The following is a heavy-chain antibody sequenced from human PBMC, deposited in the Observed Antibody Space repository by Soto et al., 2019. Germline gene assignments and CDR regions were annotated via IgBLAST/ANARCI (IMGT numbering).Heavy chain of an antibody. CDR2: ISNNGAHT. CDR3: ARRGYGSRWHNVYMEV. J-gene: IGHJ6*03. Sequence: WGSLRLSLAGSGFTFSNYEIHWVRPSPGKGLEYVSGISNNGAHTDYAKSVKGRFTISRDNSENTLYLQMGSLRAEDMALYYCARRGYGSRWHNVYMEVWGEGTTVTVSS. V-gene: IGHV3-64*01. CDR1: GFTFSNYE. D-gene: IGHD6-13*01.